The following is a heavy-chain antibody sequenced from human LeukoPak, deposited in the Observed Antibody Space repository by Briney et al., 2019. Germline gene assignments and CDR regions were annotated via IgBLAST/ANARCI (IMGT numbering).Heavy chain of an antibody. CDR3: ARDVPGPVLLWFGEEEAADAFDI. CDR1: GFTFSSYA. CDR2: ISGSGGST. V-gene: IGHV3-23*01. Sequence: GGSLRLSCAASGFTFSSYAMSWVRQAPGKGLEWVSAISGSGGSTYYADSVKGRFTISRDNSKNTLYLQMNSLRAEDTAVYYCARDVPGPVLLWFGEEEAADAFDIWGQGTMVTVSS. D-gene: IGHD3-10*01. J-gene: IGHJ3*02.